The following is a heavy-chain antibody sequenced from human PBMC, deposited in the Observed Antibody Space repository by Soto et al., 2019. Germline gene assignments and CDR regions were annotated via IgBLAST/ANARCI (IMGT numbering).Heavy chain of an antibody. CDR2: IYNSGST. CDR1: GGSVSSGSYY. J-gene: IGHJ6*02. Sequence: QVQLQESSPGLVKPSETLSLTCTVSGGSVSSGSYYWSWIRQPPGKGLEWIGYIYNSGSTNYNPSLKSRVTISVDTSKNQFSLKVSSVTAADTALYYCARAKKYSSSGGGLYYYYYGMDVWGQGTTVTVSS. D-gene: IGHD6-6*01. CDR3: ARAKKYSSSGGGLYYYYYGMDV. V-gene: IGHV4-61*01.